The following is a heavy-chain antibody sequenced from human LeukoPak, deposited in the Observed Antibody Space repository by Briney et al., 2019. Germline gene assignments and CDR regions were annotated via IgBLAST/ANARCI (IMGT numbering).Heavy chain of an antibody. V-gene: IGHV4-59*01. J-gene: IGHJ4*02. CDR3: ARVGSSGWYFGGFEY. CDR2: IYYSGST. Sequence: SETLSFTCTVSGGSISSYYCSWIRQPPGKGLEWIGYIYYSGSTNYNPSLKSRVTISVDTSKNQFSLKLSSVTVADTAVYYCARVGSSGWYFGGFEYWGQGTLVTVSS. CDR1: GGSISSYY. D-gene: IGHD6-19*01.